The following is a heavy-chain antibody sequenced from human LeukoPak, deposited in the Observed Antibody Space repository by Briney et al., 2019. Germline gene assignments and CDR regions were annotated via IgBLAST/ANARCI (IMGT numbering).Heavy chain of an antibody. CDR2: ISGSGGST. V-gene: IGHV3-23*01. J-gene: IGHJ3*02. CDR3: ARGKAFDI. Sequence: PGESLRLSCAASGFTFSSYAMSWVRQAPGKGLEWVSAISGSGGSTYYADSVKGRFTISRDNAKNSLYLQLNSLRAEDTAVYYCARGKAFDIWGQGTMVTVSS. CDR1: GFTFSSYA.